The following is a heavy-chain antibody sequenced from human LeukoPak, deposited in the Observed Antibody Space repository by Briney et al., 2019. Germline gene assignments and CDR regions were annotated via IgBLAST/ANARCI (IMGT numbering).Heavy chain of an antibody. CDR1: GFTFSSYG. J-gene: IGHJ3*01. Sequence: GGSLRLSCAASGFTFSSYGMHWVRQAPGKGLEWVAFIRYDGSNKYYADSVKGRFTISRDNSKNTLYLQMNSLRAEDTAVYYCARDTDYAFDVWGQGAMVTVSS. V-gene: IGHV3-30*02. CDR3: ARDTDYAFDV. CDR2: IRYDGSNK.